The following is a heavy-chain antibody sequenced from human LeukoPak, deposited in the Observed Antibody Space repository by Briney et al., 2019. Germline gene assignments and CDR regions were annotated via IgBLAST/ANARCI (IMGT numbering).Heavy chain of an antibody. Sequence: GGSLRLSCAASGFTFSNYNMNWVRQAPGKGLEWVSYISSSSSSIFYADSVMGRFTISRDYAKNSLYLQMNSLRAEDTAVYYCARGDDYGDYWGQGTLVTVSS. J-gene: IGHJ4*02. CDR3: ARGDDYGDY. V-gene: IGHV3-21*05. CDR2: ISSSSSSI. CDR1: GFTFSNYN.